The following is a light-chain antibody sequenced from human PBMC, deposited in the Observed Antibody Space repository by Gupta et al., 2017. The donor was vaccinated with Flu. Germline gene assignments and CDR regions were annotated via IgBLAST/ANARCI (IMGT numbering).Light chain of an antibody. CDR3: QQSYGMPYT. V-gene: IGKV1-39*01. J-gene: IGKJ4*01. CDR1: RVIVAE. CDR2: DAS. Sequence: PQSPPFLPASVGDTVTISCRASRVIVAELNWYQQRPGQPPKLLMHDASILESGVPSRFSGTRTGADFTLTINGLQPEDFATYYCQQSYGMPYTFGGGTKMEIK.